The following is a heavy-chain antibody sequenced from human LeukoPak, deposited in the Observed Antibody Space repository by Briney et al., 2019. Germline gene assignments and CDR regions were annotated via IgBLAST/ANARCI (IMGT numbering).Heavy chain of an antibody. CDR3: ARAPYYYDSSGYDY. D-gene: IGHD3-22*01. J-gene: IGHJ4*02. V-gene: IGHV1-18*01. CDR2: ISAYNGNT. CDR1: GYTFTSYG. Sequence: ASVKVSCKASGYTFTSYGISWVRQAPGQGLEWMGWISAYNGNTNYAQKLQGRVTMTTDTSTSTAYMELRSLRSDDTAVYYCARAPYYYDSSGYDYWGQGTLVTVSS.